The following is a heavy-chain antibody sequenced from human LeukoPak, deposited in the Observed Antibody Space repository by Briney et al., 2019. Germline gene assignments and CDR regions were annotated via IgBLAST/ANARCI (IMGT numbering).Heavy chain of an antibody. J-gene: IGHJ4*02. CDR2: INPNSGGT. V-gene: IGHV1-2*02. Sequence: ASVKVSCKASGYTFTGYYMHWVRQAPGQGLEWMGWINPNSGGTNYAQKFQGRVTMTRDTSISTAYMELSRLRSDDTAVYYCARGHYYGSGSPKYYFDYWGQGTLVTVSS. CDR3: ARGHYYGSGSPKYYFDY. D-gene: IGHD3-10*01. CDR1: GYTFTGYY.